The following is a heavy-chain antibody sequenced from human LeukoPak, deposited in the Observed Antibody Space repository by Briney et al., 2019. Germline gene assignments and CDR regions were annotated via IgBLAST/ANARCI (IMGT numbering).Heavy chain of an antibody. D-gene: IGHD2-15*01. J-gene: IGHJ4*02. CDR2: INPSGGST. V-gene: IGHV1-46*01. CDR1: GYTFTSYY. Sequence: ASVKVSCKASGYTFTSYYMHWVRQAPGQGLEWMGIINPSGGSTSYAQKFQGRVTMTRDTSTSTVYMELSSLRSEDTAVYYCAKVLTCSGGTCYYFDYWGQGTLVTVSS. CDR3: AKVLTCSGGTCYYFDY.